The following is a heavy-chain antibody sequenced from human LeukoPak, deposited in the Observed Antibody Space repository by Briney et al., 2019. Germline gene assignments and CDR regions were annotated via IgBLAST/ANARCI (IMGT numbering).Heavy chain of an antibody. J-gene: IGHJ4*02. V-gene: IGHV3-23*01. CDR2: ISGSGGST. D-gene: IGHD6-13*01. Sequence: PGGSLRLSYAASGFTFSSYAMSWVRQAPGKGLEWVSAISGSGGSTYYADSVKGRFTISRDNSKNTLYLQMNSLRAEDTAVYYCAKRPAAGTDYRFDYWGQGTLVTVSS. CDR3: AKRPAAGTDYRFDY. CDR1: GFTFSSYA.